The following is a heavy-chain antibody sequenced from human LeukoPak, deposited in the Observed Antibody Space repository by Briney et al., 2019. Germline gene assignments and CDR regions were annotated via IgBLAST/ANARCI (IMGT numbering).Heavy chain of an antibody. CDR1: GGTFSSYA. CDR2: ISAYNGNT. V-gene: IGHV1-18*01. CDR3: ARDPWELVGEYFQH. D-gene: IGHD1-26*01. Sequence: GASVKVSCKASGGTFSSYAISWVRQAPGQGLEWMGWISAYNGNTNYAQKLQGRVTMTTDTSTSTAYMELSSLRSEDTAVYYCARDPWELVGEYFQHWGQGTLVTVSS. J-gene: IGHJ1*01.